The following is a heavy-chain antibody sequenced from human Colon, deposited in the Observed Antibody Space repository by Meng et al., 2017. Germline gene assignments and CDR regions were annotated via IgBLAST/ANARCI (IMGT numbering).Heavy chain of an antibody. J-gene: IGHJ4*02. CDR1: GGSVSSGSYY. D-gene: IGHD5-18*01. V-gene: IGHV4-61*01. CDR2: IYYSGHT. CDR3: AREAGGTASYDY. Sequence: QVQLQESGPGLRRPSETLSLTCTVSGGSVSSGSYYWSWLRQPPGQGLELIGYIYYSGHTNYNPALKSRVTISADTSKNQFSLKLTSVTAADTAVYYCAREAGGTASYDYWGQGTLVT.